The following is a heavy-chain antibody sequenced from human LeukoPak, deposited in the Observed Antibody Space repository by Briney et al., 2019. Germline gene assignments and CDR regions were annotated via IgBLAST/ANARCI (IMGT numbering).Heavy chain of an antibody. CDR2: IYYSGST. CDR3: ARTADGNWGSSYYFDY. J-gene: IGHJ4*02. Sequence: PSQTLSLTCTVSGGSISSGGYYWSWIRQHPGKGLEWIGYIYYSGSTYYNPSLKGRVTISVDTSKNQFSLKLSSVTAADTAVYYCARTADGNWGSSYYFDYWGQGTLVTVSS. CDR1: GGSISSGGYY. V-gene: IGHV4-31*03. D-gene: IGHD7-27*01.